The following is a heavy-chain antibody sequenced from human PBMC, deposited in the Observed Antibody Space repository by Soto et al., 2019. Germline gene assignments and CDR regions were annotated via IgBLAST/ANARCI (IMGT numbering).Heavy chain of an antibody. CDR3: ALSSGASFY. V-gene: IGHV4-4*02. Sequence: SETLSLTCAVSGVSISSSNWWSWVRQPPGKGLEWIGEIYHSGSTNYNPSLKSRVTISVNKAKNQFSLKLSSVTAADTAVYYCALSSGASFYWGQGTLVTVSS. CDR2: IYHSGST. CDR1: GVSISSSNW. D-gene: IGHD2-15*01. J-gene: IGHJ4*02.